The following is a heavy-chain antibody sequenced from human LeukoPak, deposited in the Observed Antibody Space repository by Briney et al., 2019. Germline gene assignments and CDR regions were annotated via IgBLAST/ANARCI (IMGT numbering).Heavy chain of an antibody. J-gene: IGHJ3*02. CDR2: IYYSGST. CDR1: GGSISSSSYY. CDR3: ARHYYDSSGSPHDAFDI. Sequence: TSETLSLTCTVSGGSISSSSYYWGCIRQPPGKGLEWIGSIYYSGSTYYNPSLKSRVTISVDTSKNLFSLKLSSVTAADTAVYYCARHYYDSSGSPHDAFDIWGQGTMVTVSS. V-gene: IGHV4-39*01. D-gene: IGHD3-22*01.